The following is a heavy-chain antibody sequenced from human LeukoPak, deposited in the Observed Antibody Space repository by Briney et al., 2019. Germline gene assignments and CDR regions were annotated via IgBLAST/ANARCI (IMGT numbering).Heavy chain of an antibody. J-gene: IGHJ4*02. CDR3: ARVRLGYYFDY. CDR1: GGSISSGDYY. D-gene: IGHD3-16*01. V-gene: IGHV4-30-4*01. CDR2: IYYSGST. Sequence: SQTLSLTRTVSGGSISSGDYYWSWIRQPPGKGLEWIGHIYYSGSTYYNASLKSRVTISVDTSKNQFSLKLSSVTAADTAVYYCARVRLGYYFDYWGQGTLVTVSS.